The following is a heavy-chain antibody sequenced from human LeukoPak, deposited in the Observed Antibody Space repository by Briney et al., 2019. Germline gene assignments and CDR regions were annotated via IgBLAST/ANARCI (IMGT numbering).Heavy chain of an antibody. CDR2: IKSDGSST. D-gene: IGHD2-2*01. J-gene: IGHJ3*01. CDR3: VKEGVVCSSTSCYLVAFDV. CDR1: GFTFSSYW. Sequence: GGSLTLSFGASGFTFSSYWMHWVRQAPGQGLVWVARIKSDGSSTAYAGSVKGRFTISRDNAKNTLSLQMNSLRAEDTAMYFCVKEGVVCSSTSCYLVAFDVWGQGTLVTVSS. V-gene: IGHV3-74*01.